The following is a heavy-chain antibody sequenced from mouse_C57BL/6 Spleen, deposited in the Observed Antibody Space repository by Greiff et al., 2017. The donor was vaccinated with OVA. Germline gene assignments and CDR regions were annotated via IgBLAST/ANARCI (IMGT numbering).Heavy chain of an antibody. CDR3: AYYYGSSLTHWYFDV. V-gene: IGHV1-80*01. Sequence: VKLQQSGAELVKPGASVKISCKASGYAFSSYWMNWVKQRPGKGLEWIGQIYPGDGDTNYNGKFKGKATLTADKSSSTAYMQLSSLTSEDSAVYFCAYYYGSSLTHWYFDVWGTGTTVTVSS. CDR2: IYPGDGDT. CDR1: GYAFSSYW. D-gene: IGHD1-1*01. J-gene: IGHJ1*03.